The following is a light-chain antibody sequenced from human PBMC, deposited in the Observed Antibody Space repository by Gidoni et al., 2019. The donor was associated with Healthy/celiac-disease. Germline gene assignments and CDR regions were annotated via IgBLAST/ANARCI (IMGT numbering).Light chain of an antibody. Sequence: DIQMTQSPSSLSASVGDRVTLTCRASQSSSSYLNWYQPKPGKAPKLLIYAASSLQSGVPSRFSGSGSGTDFTLTISSLQPEDFATYYCQQSYSTLMYTFGQGTKLEIK. J-gene: IGKJ2*01. CDR2: AAS. CDR3: QQSYSTLMYT. CDR1: QSSSSY. V-gene: IGKV1-39*01.